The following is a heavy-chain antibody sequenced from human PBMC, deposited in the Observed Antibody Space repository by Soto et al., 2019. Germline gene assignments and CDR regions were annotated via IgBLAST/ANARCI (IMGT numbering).Heavy chain of an antibody. CDR3: ATRPLLPGAP. CDR1: GFTFSSND. J-gene: IGHJ3*01. D-gene: IGHD3-22*01. CDR2: IYSGGST. V-gene: IGHV3-53*01. Sequence: EVQLVESGGGLIQPGGSLRLSCAASGFTFSSNDMNWVRRAPGKGLEWVSLIYSGGSTYYADSVKGRFTISRDNYLQMSILRSEDTAVYSCATRPLLPGAPWGQGTMVTVSS.